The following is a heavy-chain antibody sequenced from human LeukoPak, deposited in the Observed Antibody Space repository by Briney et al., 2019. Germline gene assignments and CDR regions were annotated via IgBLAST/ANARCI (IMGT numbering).Heavy chain of an antibody. D-gene: IGHD3-10*01. CDR2: ISYDGSNK. Sequence: GGSLRLSCAASGFTFSSYAMHWVRQAPGKGLEWVAVISYDGSNKYYADSVKGRFTISRDNSKNTLYLQMNSLRAEDTAVYYCAREVRGSPGYYFDHWGQGTLVTVSS. CDR3: AREVRGSPGYYFDH. CDR1: GFTFSSYA. J-gene: IGHJ4*02. V-gene: IGHV3-30-3*01.